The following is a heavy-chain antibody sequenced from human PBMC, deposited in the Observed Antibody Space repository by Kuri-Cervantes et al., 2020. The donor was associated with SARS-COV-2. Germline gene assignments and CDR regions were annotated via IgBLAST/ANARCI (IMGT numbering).Heavy chain of an antibody. CDR2: ISYDGSNK. D-gene: IGHD1-1*01. CDR3: VRDGDHWNFDY. CDR1: GFTFSSYW. V-gene: IGHV3-30*03. Sequence: GESLKISCAASGFTFSSYWMSWVRQAPGKGLEWVALISYDGSNKYYVDSVKGRFTLSRDNAKNMLFLQMNSLRAEDTAVYYCVRDGDHWNFDYWGQGTLVTVSS. J-gene: IGHJ4*02.